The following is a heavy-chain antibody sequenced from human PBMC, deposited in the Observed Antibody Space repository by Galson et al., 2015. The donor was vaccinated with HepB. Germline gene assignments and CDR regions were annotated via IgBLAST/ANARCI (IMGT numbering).Heavy chain of an antibody. D-gene: IGHD4-17*01. V-gene: IGHV3-73*01. Sequence: SLRLSCAASGFTFSGSAMHWVRQASGKGLEWVGRIRSKANSYATAYAASVKGRFTISRDDSKNTAYLQMNSLKTEDTAVYYCTLPHTTGDYGMDVWGQGTTVTVSS. J-gene: IGHJ6*02. CDR1: GFTFSGSA. CDR2: IRSKANSYAT. CDR3: TLPHTTGDYGMDV.